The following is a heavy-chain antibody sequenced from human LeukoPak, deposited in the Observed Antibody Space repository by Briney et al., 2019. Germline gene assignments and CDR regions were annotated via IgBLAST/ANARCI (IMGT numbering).Heavy chain of an antibody. CDR3: ARGGYTLYWYFDL. J-gene: IGHJ2*01. CDR1: GFTFSSYW. V-gene: IGHV3-74*01. Sequence: GGSPRLSCAASGFTFSSYWMQWVRQAPGKGLVWVSRLSPDGSSTTSADSVKGRFTISRDNAKNSLYLQMNSLRAEDTAVYYCARGGYTLYWYFDLWGRGTLVTVSS. D-gene: IGHD6-13*01. CDR2: LSPDGSST.